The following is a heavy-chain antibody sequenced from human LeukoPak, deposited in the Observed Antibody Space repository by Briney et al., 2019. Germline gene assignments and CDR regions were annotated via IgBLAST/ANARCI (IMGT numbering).Heavy chain of an antibody. D-gene: IGHD6-6*01. CDR2: INHSGST. Sequence: KPSETLSLTCAVYGGSFSGYYWSWIRQPPGKGLEWIGEINHSGSTNYNPSLKSRVTISVDTSKNQFSLKLSSVTAADTAVYYCARGEVPDVHFDYWGQGTLVTVSS. CDR3: ARGEVPDVHFDY. J-gene: IGHJ4*02. CDR1: GGSFSGYY. V-gene: IGHV4-34*01.